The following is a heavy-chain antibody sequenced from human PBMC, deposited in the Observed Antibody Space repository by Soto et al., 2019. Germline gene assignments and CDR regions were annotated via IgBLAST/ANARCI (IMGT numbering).Heavy chain of an antibody. CDR2: ISGSGGST. CDR3: LRDYSGY. D-gene: IGHD3-10*01. Sequence: PGGSLRLSCAASGFTFSSYAMSWVRQAPGKGLEWVSAISGSGGSTYYADSVKGRFTISRDNAKNSLYLQMNGLRAEDTAVYYCLRDYSGYWGQGTLVTVSS. V-gene: IGHV3-23*01. CDR1: GFTFSSYA. J-gene: IGHJ4*02.